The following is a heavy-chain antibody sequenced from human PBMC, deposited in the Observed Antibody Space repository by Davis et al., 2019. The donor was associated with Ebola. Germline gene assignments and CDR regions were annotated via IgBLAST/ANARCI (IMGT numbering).Heavy chain of an antibody. D-gene: IGHD3-22*01. J-gene: IGHJ3*02. CDR1: GFTFSSYS. CDR2: ISSSSSYI. Sequence: GESLKISCAASGFTFSSYSMNWVRQAPGKGLEWVSSISSSSSYIYYADSVKGRFTISRDNAKNSLYLQMNSLRAEDTAVYYCARDMTMIVVEGAFDIWGQGTMVTVSS. CDR3: ARDMTMIVVEGAFDI. V-gene: IGHV3-21*01.